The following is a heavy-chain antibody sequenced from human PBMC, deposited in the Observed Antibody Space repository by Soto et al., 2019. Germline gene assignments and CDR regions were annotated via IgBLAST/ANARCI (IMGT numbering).Heavy chain of an antibody. Sequence: ASVKVSCKASGYTFTSYYVHWVRQAPGQGLEWMGIIYVSGGITSYAHKFQGSVIMTRDTSTSTVYIELSSLRPAHTAVYCCAGDLDSSSLLGAFEIWGQGTMVTVSS. CDR1: GYTFTSYY. D-gene: IGHD6-13*01. CDR2: IYVSGGIT. CDR3: AGDLDSSSLLGAFEI. J-gene: IGHJ3*02. V-gene: IGHV1-46*01.